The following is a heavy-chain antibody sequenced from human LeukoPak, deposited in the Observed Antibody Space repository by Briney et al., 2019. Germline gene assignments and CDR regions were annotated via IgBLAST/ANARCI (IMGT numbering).Heavy chain of an antibody. Sequence: GGSLRLSCAASGFTFSSYSMNWVRQAPGKGLEWVSSISSSSSYIYYADSVKGRFTISRDNAKNSLYLQMNSLRAEDTAVYYCASGRCSGGSCNIYYFDYWGQGTLVTVSS. V-gene: IGHV3-21*01. CDR3: ASGRCSGGSCNIYYFDY. CDR2: ISSSSSYI. J-gene: IGHJ4*02. D-gene: IGHD2-15*01. CDR1: GFTFSSYS.